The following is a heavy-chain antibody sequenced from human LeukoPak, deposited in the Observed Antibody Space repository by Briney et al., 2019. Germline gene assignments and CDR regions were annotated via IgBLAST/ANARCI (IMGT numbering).Heavy chain of an antibody. CDR2: VNWNGGGT. CDR1: GFTFDDYG. Sequence: RARGSLRLSCAASGFTFDDYGMSWVRQAPGKGLEWVSAVNWNGGGTGYADSVKGRFTISRDNAKNSLYLEMNSLRADDTALYYCARGSPTVTSIYKYYYMDVWGKGTMVTVSS. V-gene: IGHV3-20*04. D-gene: IGHD4-11*01. J-gene: IGHJ6*03. CDR3: ARGSPTVTSIYKYYYMDV.